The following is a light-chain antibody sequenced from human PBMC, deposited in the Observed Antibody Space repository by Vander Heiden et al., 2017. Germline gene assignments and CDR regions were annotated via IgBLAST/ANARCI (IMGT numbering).Light chain of an antibody. Sequence: SCRASQSVSSSYLAWYQQKPGQAPRLLIYGASSRATGIPDRFSGSGSGTDFTHTISRLEPEDFAVYYCQQYGSSPPYTFGQGTKLEIK. V-gene: IGKV3-20*01. CDR1: QSVSSSY. CDR3: QQYGSSPPYT. CDR2: GAS. J-gene: IGKJ2*01.